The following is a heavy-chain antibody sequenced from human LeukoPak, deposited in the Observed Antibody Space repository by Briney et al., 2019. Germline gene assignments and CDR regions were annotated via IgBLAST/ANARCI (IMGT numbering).Heavy chain of an antibody. D-gene: IGHD3-3*01. CDR2: IYHSGST. CDR3: ARTRYFGVVITPDWFDP. Sequence: SETLSLTCAVSGGSISSGGYSWSWIRQPPGKGLEWIGYIYHSGSTYYNPSLKSRVTISVDRSKNQFSLELSSVTAADTAVYYCARTRYFGVVITPDWFDPWGQGTLVTVSS. CDR1: GGSISSGGYS. V-gene: IGHV4-30-2*01. J-gene: IGHJ5*02.